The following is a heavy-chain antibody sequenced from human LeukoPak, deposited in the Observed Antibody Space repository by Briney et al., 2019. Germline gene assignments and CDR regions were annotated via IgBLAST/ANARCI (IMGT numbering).Heavy chain of an antibody. V-gene: IGHV1-8*03. Sequence: ASVKVSCKASGYTFTSYDINWVRQATGQGLEWMGWMNPNSGNTGYAQKFQGRVTITRNTSISTAYMELSSLRSEDTAVYYCARSLYDFWSGYSEYFQHWGQGTLVTVSS. CDR1: GYTFTSYD. D-gene: IGHD3-3*01. CDR2: MNPNSGNT. J-gene: IGHJ1*01. CDR3: ARSLYDFWSGYSEYFQH.